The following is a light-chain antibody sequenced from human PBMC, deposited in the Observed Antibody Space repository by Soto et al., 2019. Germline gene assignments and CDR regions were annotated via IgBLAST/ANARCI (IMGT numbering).Light chain of an antibody. CDR1: QSVSRSF. V-gene: IGKV3-20*01. CDR3: QQYGSSPRT. Sequence: EIVLTQSPGTLSLSPGERATLSCRASQSVSRSFLAWYRQKPGQPPRLLIYGASTRATGIPDRFSGSGSGTDFTLTISRLEPEDFAVYYCQQYGSSPRTFGQGTKVEIK. CDR2: GAS. J-gene: IGKJ1*01.